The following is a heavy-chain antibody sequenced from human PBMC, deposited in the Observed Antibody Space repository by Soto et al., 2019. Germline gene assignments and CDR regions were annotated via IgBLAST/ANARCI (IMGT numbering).Heavy chain of an antibody. CDR2: IYHSGST. CDR1: GCSISSGGYS. V-gene: IGHV4-30-2*01. J-gene: IGHJ4*02. D-gene: IGHD4-17*01. Sequence: PSETLSLTCAVSGCSISSGGYSCNWIRQPPGKGLEWIGYIYHSGSTYYNPSLKSRVTISVDRSKNQFSLKLSSVTAADTAVYYCARGMTTVTTFDYWGQGTLVTVSS. CDR3: ARGMTTVTTFDY.